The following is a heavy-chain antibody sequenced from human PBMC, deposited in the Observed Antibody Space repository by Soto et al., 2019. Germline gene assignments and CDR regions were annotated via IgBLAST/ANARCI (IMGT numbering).Heavy chain of an antibody. CDR3: ARHGRTSSSWYSL. Sequence: QVQLQESGPGLVKPSETLSLTCTVSGGSISSYYWSWIRQPPGKGLEWIGYIYYSGSTNYNPSLKSRVTISVDTSKNQFSLKLSSVTAADTAVYYCARHGRTSSSWYSLWGQGTLVTVSS. J-gene: IGHJ4*02. D-gene: IGHD6-13*01. CDR1: GGSISSYY. V-gene: IGHV4-59*08. CDR2: IYYSGST.